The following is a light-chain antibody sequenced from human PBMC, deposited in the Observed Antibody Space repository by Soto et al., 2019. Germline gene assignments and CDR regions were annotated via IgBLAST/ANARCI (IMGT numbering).Light chain of an antibody. V-gene: IGKV3-15*01. CDR1: QSVSSN. CDR2: GAS. Sequence: EIVMTQSPATLSVSPGERATLSCMASQSVSSNLAWYQQTPGQAPRLLIYGASTRATGIPARFSGSGSGTEFTLTISSLQSEDFAVYYCQQYNNWLGGTCGQGTKGDIK. CDR3: QQYNNWLGGT. J-gene: IGKJ1*01.